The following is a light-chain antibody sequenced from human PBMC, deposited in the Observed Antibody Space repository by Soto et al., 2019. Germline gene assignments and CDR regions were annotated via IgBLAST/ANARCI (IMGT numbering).Light chain of an antibody. Sequence: QSVLTQPASVSGSPGQPITISCTGTSSDVGGYNYVSWYQQHPGKAPKAMIYDVSNRPSGVSNRISGSKSGNTASLTISGLQAEDEADYYCNSYTTSSTYVFGTGTKVTVL. CDR2: DVS. J-gene: IGLJ1*01. V-gene: IGLV2-14*01. CDR1: SSDVGGYNY. CDR3: NSYTTSSTYV.